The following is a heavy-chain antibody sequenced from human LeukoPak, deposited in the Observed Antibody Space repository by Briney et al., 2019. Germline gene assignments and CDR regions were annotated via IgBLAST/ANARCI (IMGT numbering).Heavy chain of an antibody. CDR1: GFSFSSYW. CDR2: IQYDGSTT. D-gene: IGHD6-19*01. Sequence: PGGSPRLSCAASGFSFSSYWMHWVRQAPGKGLVWVARIQYDGSTTNYADSVKGRFTISRDNAKKTLYVQMNSLRAEDTAVYYCARALAAGVTLNALDIWGRGTMVTVSS. J-gene: IGHJ3*02. V-gene: IGHV3-74*01. CDR3: ARALAAGVTLNALDI.